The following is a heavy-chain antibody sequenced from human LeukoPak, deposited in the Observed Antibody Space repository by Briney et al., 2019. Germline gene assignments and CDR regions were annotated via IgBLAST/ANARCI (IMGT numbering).Heavy chain of an antibody. D-gene: IGHD3-3*01. CDR3: ARDPYSSGFPMGFWFDP. V-gene: IGHV1-46*01. CDR2: INPNGGST. CDR1: GYTFINYY. Sequence: ASVKVSCKASGYTFINYYIHWVRQAPGQGLEWMGIINPNGGSTSYAQEFQARVTITRDTSTSTVYMELSSLRSEDTAVYYCARDPYSSGFPMGFWFDPWGQGTLVTVSS. J-gene: IGHJ5*02.